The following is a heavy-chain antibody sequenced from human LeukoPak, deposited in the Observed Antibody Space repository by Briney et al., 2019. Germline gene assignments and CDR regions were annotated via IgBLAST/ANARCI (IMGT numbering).Heavy chain of an antibody. CDR1: GSTFSRYD. V-gene: IGHV3-13*01. CDR2: IGKAGDT. J-gene: IGHJ6*02. Sequence: GGSLRLSCAASGSTFSRYDMHWVREVPGEGLEWVSSIGKAGDTYYLGSVKGRFTISREDAKSSSYLQMNSLRVGDTAVYFCARGADGLDVWGQGTTVTVSS. CDR3: ARGADGLDV.